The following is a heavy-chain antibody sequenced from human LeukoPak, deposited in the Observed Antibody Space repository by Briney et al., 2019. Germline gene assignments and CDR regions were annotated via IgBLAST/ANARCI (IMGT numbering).Heavy chain of an antibody. D-gene: IGHD1-26*01. J-gene: IGHJ5*02. CDR3: TKEKVAYYTDRWSGLFDT. Sequence: PGGSLRLSCAASGFIFCDYGMNWVRQVPGKGLEWLTFIRHDGSNKFYAESVKGRFTISRDMSKNTLYLQMNSLTLEDTAIYYCTKEKVAYYTDRWSGLFDTWGQGTLVSVSS. CDR2: IRHDGSNK. V-gene: IGHV3-30*02. CDR1: GFIFCDYG.